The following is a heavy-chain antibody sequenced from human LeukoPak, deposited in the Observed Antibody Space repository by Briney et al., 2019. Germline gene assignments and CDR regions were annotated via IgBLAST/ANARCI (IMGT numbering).Heavy chain of an antibody. CDR3: ARAGYGDYNQLAYYYYGMDV. Sequence: GRSLRLSCAASGFTFSSYAMHWVRQAPGKGLEWVAVISYDRSNKYYADSVKGRFTISRDNSKNTLYLQMNSLRAEDTAVYYCARAGYGDYNQLAYYYYGMDVWGQGTTVTVSS. CDR2: ISYDRSNK. CDR1: GFTFSSYA. J-gene: IGHJ6*02. D-gene: IGHD4-17*01. V-gene: IGHV3-30-3*01.